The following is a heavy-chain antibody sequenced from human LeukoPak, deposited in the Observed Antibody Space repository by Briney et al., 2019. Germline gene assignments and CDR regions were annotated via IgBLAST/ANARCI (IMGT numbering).Heavy chain of an antibody. J-gene: IGHJ4*02. CDR3: ARERRSGTYYYFDY. CDR1: GGSISSSSYY. CDR2: IAYSGST. V-gene: IGHV4-61*01. Sequence: SETLSLTCTVSGGSISSSSYYWGWIRQPPGKGLEWIGYIAYSGSTNYNPSLKSRVSMSVHTSKNQFSLKLSSVTAADTAVYYCARERRSGTYYYFDYWGQGILVTVSS. D-gene: IGHD3-10*01.